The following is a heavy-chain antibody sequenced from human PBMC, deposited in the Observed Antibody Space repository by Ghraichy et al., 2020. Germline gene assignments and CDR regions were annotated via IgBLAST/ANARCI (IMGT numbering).Heavy chain of an antibody. CDR2: ISGSGGST. J-gene: IGHJ6*02. V-gene: IGHV3-23*01. Sequence: GESLNISCAASGFTFSSYAMSWVRQAPGKGLEWVSAISGSGGSTYYADSVKGRFTISRDNSKNTLYLQMNSLRAEDTAVYYCAKVEYSSGWYSPGGYYYYYYGMDVWGQGTTVTVSS. CDR1: GFTFSSYA. CDR3: AKVEYSSGWYSPGGYYYYYYGMDV. D-gene: IGHD6-19*01.